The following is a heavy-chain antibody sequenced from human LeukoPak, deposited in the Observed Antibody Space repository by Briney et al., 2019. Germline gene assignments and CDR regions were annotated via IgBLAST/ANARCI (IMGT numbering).Heavy chain of an antibody. V-gene: IGHV3-23*01. Sequence: PGGSLRLSCAASGFTFSSYAMSWVRQAPGKGLEWVSAISGIGSSTYYADSVKGRFTISRDNSKNTLYLQMNSLRAEDTAVYYCAKGEYCSGGSCYSPRFDPWGQGTLVTVSS. CDR1: GFTFSSYA. CDR3: AKGEYCSGGSCYSPRFDP. D-gene: IGHD2-15*01. CDR2: ISGIGSST. J-gene: IGHJ5*02.